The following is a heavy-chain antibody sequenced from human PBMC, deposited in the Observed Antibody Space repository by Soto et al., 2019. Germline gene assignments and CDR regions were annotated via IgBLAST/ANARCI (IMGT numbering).Heavy chain of an antibody. J-gene: IGHJ5*02. CDR3: TKGDSSGYFDPSAGYSTPDH. D-gene: IGHD2-15*01. CDR2: ITTSDDIT. CDR1: GFIFKDFA. Sequence: EVQLFESGGGLVEPGESLRLSCAASGFIFKDFAMSWGRQAPGKGLEWVSTITTSDDITYSADSVRGRFTISRDNSANTLFLQMSSLRGDDTATYYCTKGDSSGYFDPSAGYSTPDHWGQGTLVTVSS. V-gene: IGHV3-23*01.